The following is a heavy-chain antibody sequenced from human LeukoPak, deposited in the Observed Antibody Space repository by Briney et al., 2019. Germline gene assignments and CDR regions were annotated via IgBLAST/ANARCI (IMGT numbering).Heavy chain of an antibody. D-gene: IGHD3-9*01. Sequence: GGSLRLSCAASGFTFSSYAMSWVRQAPGKGLEWVSAISGSGGSTYYADSVKGRFTISRDNSKNTLYLQMNSLRSDDTAVYYCAGTRPNFDWLLSISPFDAFDIWGQGTMVTVSS. CDR1: GFTFSSYA. V-gene: IGHV3-23*01. J-gene: IGHJ3*02. CDR2: ISGSGGST. CDR3: AGTRPNFDWLLSISPFDAFDI.